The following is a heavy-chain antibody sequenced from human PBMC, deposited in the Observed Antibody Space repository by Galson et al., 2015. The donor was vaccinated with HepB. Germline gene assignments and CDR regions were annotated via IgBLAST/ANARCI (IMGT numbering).Heavy chain of an antibody. CDR3: AKGARIAARPVDY. D-gene: IGHD6-6*01. CDR2: ISWNSGSI. Sequence: LRLSCAASGFTFDDYAMHWVRQAPGKGLEWVSGISWNSGSIGYADSVKGRFTISRDNAKNSLYLQMNSLRAEDTALYYCAKGARIAARPVDYWGQGTLVTVSS. V-gene: IGHV3-9*01. CDR1: GFTFDDYA. J-gene: IGHJ4*02.